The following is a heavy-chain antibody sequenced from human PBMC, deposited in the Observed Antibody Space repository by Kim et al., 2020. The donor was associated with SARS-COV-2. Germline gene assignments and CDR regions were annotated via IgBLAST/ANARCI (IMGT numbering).Heavy chain of an antibody. V-gene: IGHV3-11*05. D-gene: IGHD3-16*01. J-gene: IGHJ5*02. Sequence: AASVKGRFTNSRDNANNSVYLQMNSLRVDDTAVYFCARDLGDHDPSGIPWGQGTLVTVSS. CDR3: ARDLGDHDPSGIP.